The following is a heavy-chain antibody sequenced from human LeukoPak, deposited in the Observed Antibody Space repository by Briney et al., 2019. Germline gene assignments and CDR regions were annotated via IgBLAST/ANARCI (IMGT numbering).Heavy chain of an antibody. CDR1: GFIFSSYA. Sequence: GGSPRLSCAASGFIFSSYAMGWVRQTPGKGLEWVSAISGSGGSTYYADSVKGRFTISRDNSKNTLYLQMNSLRAEDTAVYYCAKQGGGSGSTNYFDYWGQGTLVTVSS. J-gene: IGHJ4*02. D-gene: IGHD3-10*01. CDR3: AKQGGGSGSTNYFDY. V-gene: IGHV3-23*01. CDR2: ISGSGGST.